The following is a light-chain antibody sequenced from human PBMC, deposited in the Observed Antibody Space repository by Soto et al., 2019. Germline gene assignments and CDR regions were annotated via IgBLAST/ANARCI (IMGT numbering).Light chain of an antibody. CDR1: QTINSNY. J-gene: IGKJ1*01. CDR3: QQCDRSPWT. CDR2: GAS. V-gene: IGKV3-20*01. Sequence: EVVLTQSPGTLSLSPGERATLSCRASQTINSNYLVWFQQKPGQAPRLLIYGASSRATGIPDGFSGSGSGTDFTLTISSLEPEDFAVYYCQQCDRSPWTFGQGTKVDIK.